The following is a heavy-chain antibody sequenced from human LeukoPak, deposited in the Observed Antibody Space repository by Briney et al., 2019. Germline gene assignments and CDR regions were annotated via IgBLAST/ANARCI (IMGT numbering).Heavy chain of an antibody. D-gene: IGHD2-21*02. V-gene: IGHV1-18*01. CDR3: ARVHIVVVTAIHRRYNWFDP. Sequence: GASVKVSCKASGYTFTSYGISWVRQAPGQGLEWMGWISAYNGNTNYAQKLQGRVTMTTDTSTSTAYMELRSLRSDDPAVYYCARVHIVVVTAIHRRYNWFDPWGQATLVTVSP. J-gene: IGHJ5*02. CDR2: ISAYNGNT. CDR1: GYTFTSYG.